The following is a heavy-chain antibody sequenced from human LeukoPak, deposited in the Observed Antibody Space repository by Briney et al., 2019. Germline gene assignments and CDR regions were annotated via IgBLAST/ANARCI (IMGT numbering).Heavy chain of an antibody. CDR1: GFTFSTFV. D-gene: IGHD6-13*01. Sequence: PGGSQRLSCAASGFTFSTFVMHWVRQAPGKGLEWVAVISYDGSNKYYGDSVKGRFTISRDNSKNTLYLQMNSLRAEDTAVYYCAKKFPGTVAAGPDHWGQGTLVTVSS. CDR2: ISYDGSNK. J-gene: IGHJ4*02. V-gene: IGHV3-30*18. CDR3: AKKFPGTVAAGPDH.